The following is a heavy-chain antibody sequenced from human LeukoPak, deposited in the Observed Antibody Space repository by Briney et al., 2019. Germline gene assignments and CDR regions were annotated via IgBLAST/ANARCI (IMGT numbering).Heavy chain of an antibody. CDR2: IYHSGST. Sequence: SETLSLTCTVSGGSISSGGYYWSWIRQPPGKGLEWIGYIYHSGSTYYNPSLKSRVTISVDRSKNQFSLKLSSVTAADTAVYYCARGRPGGSSGYYLVDYWGQGTLVTVSS. V-gene: IGHV4-30-2*01. CDR1: GGSISSGGYY. J-gene: IGHJ4*02. D-gene: IGHD3-22*01. CDR3: ARGRPGGSSGYYLVDY.